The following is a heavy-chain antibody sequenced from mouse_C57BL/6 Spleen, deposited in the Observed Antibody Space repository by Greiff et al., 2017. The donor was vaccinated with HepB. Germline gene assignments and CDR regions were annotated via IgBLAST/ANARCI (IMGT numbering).Heavy chain of an antibody. V-gene: IGHV5-9*01. CDR1: GFTFSSYT. CDR2: ISGGGGNT. D-gene: IGHD2-1*01. Sequence: EVKLMESGGGLVKPGGSLKLSCAASGFTFSSYTMSWVRQTPEKRLEWVATISGGGGNTYYPDSVKGRFTISRDNAKNTLYLQMSSLRSEDTALYYCARQGNYDYAMDYWGQGTSVTVSS. J-gene: IGHJ4*01. CDR3: ARQGNYDYAMDY.